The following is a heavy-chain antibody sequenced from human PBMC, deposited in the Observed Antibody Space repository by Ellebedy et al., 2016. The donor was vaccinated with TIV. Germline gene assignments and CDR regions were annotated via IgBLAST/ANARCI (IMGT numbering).Heavy chain of an antibody. D-gene: IGHD2-2*01. J-gene: IGHJ4*02. CDR2: MYYSGSS. CDR3: AASESADSDY. V-gene: IGHV4-59*01. CDR1: GGSIRNYY. Sequence: MPSETLSLTCTVSGGSIRNYYWTWIRQPPGTGLEWIGHMYYSGSSNYNPSLRSRVTMSIDTSKNQFSLKMSSVTAADTAVYYCAASESADSDYWGPGTLVTVSS.